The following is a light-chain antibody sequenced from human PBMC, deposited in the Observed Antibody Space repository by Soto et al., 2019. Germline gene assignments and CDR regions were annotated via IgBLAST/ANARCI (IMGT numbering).Light chain of an antibody. CDR1: QSVSNN. V-gene: IGKV3-11*01. J-gene: IGKJ5*01. Sequence: EIVLTQSPATLSLSPGERATLSCRASQSVSNNLAWYQQKPGQAPRLLIYDASNRATGIPARLSGSGSGTDCTPTLSWLEPEDFAVYYCQRGDTFGQGTRLEIK. CDR3: QRGDT. CDR2: DAS.